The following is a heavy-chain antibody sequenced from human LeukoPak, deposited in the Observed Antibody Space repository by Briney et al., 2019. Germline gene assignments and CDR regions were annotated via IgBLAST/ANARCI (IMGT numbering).Heavy chain of an antibody. CDR3: AKDERNWNYNLASQTYD. J-gene: IGHJ4*02. CDR2: ISGRGDST. V-gene: IGHV3-23*01. CDR1: GFTFSSYA. Sequence: PGGSLRLSCAASGFTFSSYAMSWVRQAPGKGLEWVSTISGRGDSTYYADSVKGRFTISRDNSKNTLYLQMNSLRLEDTAGYYCAKDERNWNYNLASQTYDWGQGTLVTVSS. D-gene: IGHD1-7*01.